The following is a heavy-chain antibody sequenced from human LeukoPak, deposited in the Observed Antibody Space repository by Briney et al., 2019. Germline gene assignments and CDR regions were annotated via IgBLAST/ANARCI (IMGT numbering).Heavy chain of an antibody. V-gene: IGHV3-33*01. CDR2: IWYDGSNK. Sequence: GRSLRLSCAASGFTFSSYGMHWVRQAPGKGLEWVAVIWYDGSNKYYADSVKGRFTISRDNSKNTLYLQINSLRAEDTAVYYCAREDKLGLQYYFDYWGQGTLVTVSS. J-gene: IGHJ4*02. D-gene: IGHD1-7*01. CDR3: AREDKLGLQYYFDY. CDR1: GFTFSSYG.